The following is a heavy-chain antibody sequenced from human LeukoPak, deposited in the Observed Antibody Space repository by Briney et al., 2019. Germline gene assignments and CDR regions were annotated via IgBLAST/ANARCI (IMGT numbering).Heavy chain of an antibody. CDR2: IYNTGST. Sequence: SETLSLTCAVYGGSSSGFYRSWIRPPPGRGRGWIGYIYNTGSTNYNPSLKSRVTMSLDTSKNQFSLTLSSVTAADTAMYFCAKERRHRDGFDFWGQGTIVTVSS. D-gene: IGHD6-25*01. CDR3: AKERRHRDGFDF. CDR1: GGSSSGFY. J-gene: IGHJ3*01. V-gene: IGHV4-59*01.